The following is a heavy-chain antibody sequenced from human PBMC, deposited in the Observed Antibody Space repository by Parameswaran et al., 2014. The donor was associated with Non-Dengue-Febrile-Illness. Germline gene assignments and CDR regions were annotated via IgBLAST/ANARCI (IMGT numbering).Heavy chain of an antibody. CDR2: ISSSSSYT. CDR3: ARGGELLSYFDY. Sequence: VRQAPGKGLEWVSYISSSSSYTNYADSVKGRFTISRDNAKNSLYLQMNSLRAEDTAVYYCARGGELLSYFDYWGQGTLVTVSS. V-gene: IGHV3-11*05. D-gene: IGHD3-10*01. J-gene: IGHJ4*02.